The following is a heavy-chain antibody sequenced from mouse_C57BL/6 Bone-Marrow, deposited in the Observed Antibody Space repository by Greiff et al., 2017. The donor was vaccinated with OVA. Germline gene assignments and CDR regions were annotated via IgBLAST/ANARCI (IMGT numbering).Heavy chain of an antibody. CDR1: GFNIKDDY. Sequence: VQLQQSGAELVRPGASVKLSCTASGFNIKDDYMHWVKQRPEQGLEWIGWIDPENGDTEYASKFQGKATLTADTSSNTAYLQLSSLTSEDTAVYYCTTYYGSSSYYAMDYWGQGTSVTVSA. V-gene: IGHV14-4*01. CDR3: TTYYGSSSYYAMDY. CDR2: IDPENGDT. D-gene: IGHD1-1*01. J-gene: IGHJ4*01.